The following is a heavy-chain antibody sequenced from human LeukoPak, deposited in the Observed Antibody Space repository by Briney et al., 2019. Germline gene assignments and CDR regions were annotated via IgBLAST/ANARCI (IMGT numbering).Heavy chain of an antibody. D-gene: IGHD2-2*01. CDR1: GFTFDDYG. V-gene: IGHV3-20*04. J-gene: IGHJ4*02. Sequence: GGSLRLSCAASGFTFDDYGMSWVRQAPGKGLEWVSGINWNGGSTGYADSVKGRFTISRDNAKNSLYLQMNSLRAEDTAVYYCAKDAPVNIVVVPAANSWGQGTLVTVSS. CDR2: INWNGGST. CDR3: AKDAPVNIVVVPAANS.